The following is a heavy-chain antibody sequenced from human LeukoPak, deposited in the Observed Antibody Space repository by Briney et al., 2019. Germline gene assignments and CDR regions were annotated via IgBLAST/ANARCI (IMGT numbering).Heavy chain of an antibody. Sequence: PSETLSLTCAVYGGSLSGYYWSWIRQPPGKGLEWIGEINHSGSTNYNPSLKSRVTISVDTSKNQFSLKLSSVTAADTAVYYCARVRVITMFDPWGQGTLVTVSS. D-gene: IGHD3-22*01. CDR2: INHSGST. J-gene: IGHJ5*02. V-gene: IGHV4-34*01. CDR1: GGSLSGYY. CDR3: ARVRVITMFDP.